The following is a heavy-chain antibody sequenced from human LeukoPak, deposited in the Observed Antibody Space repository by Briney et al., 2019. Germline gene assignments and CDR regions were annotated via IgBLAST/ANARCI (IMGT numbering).Heavy chain of an antibody. J-gene: IGHJ5*02. CDR3: AKCQVGSNWYDP. CDR2: IKEDGSEK. CDR1: GFTFSRYW. V-gene: IGHV3-7*01. Sequence: GGSLRLSCAASGFTFSRYWMTWVRQAPGKGLEWVANIKEDGSEKYYVDSVKGRFTISRDNARNSLYLQMNSLRAEDTAVCYCAKCQVGSNWYDPWGQGTLVTVSP. D-gene: IGHD2-2*01.